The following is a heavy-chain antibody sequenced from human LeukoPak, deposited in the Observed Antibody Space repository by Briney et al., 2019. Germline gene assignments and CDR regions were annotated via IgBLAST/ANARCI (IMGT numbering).Heavy chain of an antibody. Sequence: ASVKVSCKASGYTFTSYDINWVRQATGQGVEWMGWMNPNSGNTGYAQKFQGRVTMTRNTSISTAYMELSSLRSEDTAVYYCARRQGYCSGGSCKGDYRRAFDIWGQGTMVTVSS. CDR2: MNPNSGNT. CDR3: ARRQGYCSGGSCKGDYRRAFDI. D-gene: IGHD2-15*01. CDR1: GYTFTSYD. V-gene: IGHV1-8*01. J-gene: IGHJ3*02.